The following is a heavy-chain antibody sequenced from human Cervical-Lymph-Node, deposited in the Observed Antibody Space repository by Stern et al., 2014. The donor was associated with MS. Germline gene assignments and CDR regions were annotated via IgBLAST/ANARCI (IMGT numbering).Heavy chain of an antibody. CDR3: ARRYCTSTTCYPFDY. CDR1: GYSFTSYW. Sequence: EVQLVQSGAEVKKPGESLKISCKGSGYSFTSYWIGWVRQMPGKGLEWMGIIYAGDSDTRSSPSFQGQVPISADKSISTAYLQWSSLKASDTAMYYCARRYCTSTTCYPFDYWGQGTLVAVSS. V-gene: IGHV5-51*01. CDR2: IYAGDSDT. D-gene: IGHD2-2*01. J-gene: IGHJ4*02.